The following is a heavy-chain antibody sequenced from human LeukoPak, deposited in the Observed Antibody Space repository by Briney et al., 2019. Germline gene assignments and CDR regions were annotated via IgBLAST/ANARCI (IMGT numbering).Heavy chain of an antibody. Sequence: SETLSLTCTVSGGSISSYYWSWIRQPPGKGLEWIGYIYYSGSTNYNPSLKSRVTISVDTSKNQFSLKLSSVTAADTAVYYCARGGDTALYYFDYWGQGTLVTVSS. J-gene: IGHJ4*02. CDR3: ARGGDTALYYFDY. D-gene: IGHD5-18*01. CDR1: GGSISSYY. V-gene: IGHV4-59*12. CDR2: IYYSGST.